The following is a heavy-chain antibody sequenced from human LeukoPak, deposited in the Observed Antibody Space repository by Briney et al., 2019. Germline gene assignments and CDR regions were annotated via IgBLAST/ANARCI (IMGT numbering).Heavy chain of an antibody. CDR2: LSGRGGSI. D-gene: IGHD3-3*01. J-gene: IGHJ4*02. Sequence: GGSLRLSCSASGFIFSNYAMMWIRQTPAKGLEWVSGLSGRGGSINYAQSVKGRFTISRDNSRNTVYLHMDNLRAEDTAIYYCVKESYDYWGQGTLVTVSS. CDR1: GFIFSNYA. V-gene: IGHV3-23*01. CDR3: VKESYDY.